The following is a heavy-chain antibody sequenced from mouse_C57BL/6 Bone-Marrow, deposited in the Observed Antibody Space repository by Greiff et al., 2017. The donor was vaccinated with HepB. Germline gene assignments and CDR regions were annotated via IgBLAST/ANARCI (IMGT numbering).Heavy chain of an antibody. J-gene: IGHJ2*01. D-gene: IGHD2-3*01. V-gene: IGHV5-6*01. Sequence: EVQGVESGGDLVKPGGSLKLSCAASGFTFSSYGMSWVRQTPDKRLEWVATISSGGSYTYYPDSVKGRFTISRDNAKNTLYLQMSSLKSEDTAMYYCARGGDGLDYWGQGTTLTVSS. CDR3: ARGGDGLDY. CDR2: ISSGGSYT. CDR1: GFTFSSYG.